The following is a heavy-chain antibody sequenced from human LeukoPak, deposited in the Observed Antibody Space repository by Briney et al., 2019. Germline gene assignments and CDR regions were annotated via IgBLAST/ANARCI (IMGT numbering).Heavy chain of an antibody. Sequence: PGGSLRLSCAASGFTFSSYVMHWVRQAPGKGLEWVAVISYDGSNKHYADSVKGRFTISRDNSKNTLYLQMNSLRAEDTAVYYCARRWLRIFDGMDVWGQGTTVTVS. CDR2: ISYDGSNK. V-gene: IGHV3-30-3*01. J-gene: IGHJ6*02. CDR3: ARRWLRIFDGMDV. CDR1: GFTFSSYV. D-gene: IGHD5-12*01.